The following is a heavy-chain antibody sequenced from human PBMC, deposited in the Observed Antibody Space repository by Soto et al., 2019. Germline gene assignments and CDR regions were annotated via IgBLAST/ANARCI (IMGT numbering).Heavy chain of an antibody. D-gene: IGHD3-10*01. CDR2: VYHSGRA. Sequence: QVQLQESGPGLVKPSGTLSLTCTVSGDSISDSNWWTWVRQPPGKGLEWIGDVYHSGRANYNPSLRSRVTMSADTLKNHFNLRLSSVTAADTAVYYCAKTIGSGSYMPFWGQGTLVAVSP. J-gene: IGHJ4*02. CDR3: AKTIGSGSYMPF. V-gene: IGHV4-4*02. CDR1: GDSISDSNW.